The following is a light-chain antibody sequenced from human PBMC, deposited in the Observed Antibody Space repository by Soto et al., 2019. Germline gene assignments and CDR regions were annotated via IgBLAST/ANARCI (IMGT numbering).Light chain of an antibody. CDR2: AAS. V-gene: IGKV1-39*01. J-gene: IGKJ1*01. CDR1: QSISNF. CDR3: QQSYSTPRT. Sequence: DIQMTQSPSSLSASVGDRVTITCRASQSISNFLNWYQQKPGKASKLLIYAASSFQSGVPSRFSGSGSGTDFTLTISSLQPEDFATYYCQQSYSTPRTFGQGTKVDIK.